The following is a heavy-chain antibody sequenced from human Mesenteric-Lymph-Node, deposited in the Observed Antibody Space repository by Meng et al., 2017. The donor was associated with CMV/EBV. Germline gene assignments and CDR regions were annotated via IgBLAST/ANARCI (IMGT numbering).Heavy chain of an antibody. D-gene: IGHD3-10*01. J-gene: IGHJ4*02. CDR1: FSHSTTGVG. CDR3: AHRQFSYYYGSGPLDY. CDR2: IYWNDDK. Sequence: FSHSTTGVGVGWIRQPPGKALEWLALIYWNDDKRYSPSLKSRLTITKDTSKNQVVLTMTNMDPVDTATYYCAHRQFSYYYGSGPLDYWGQGTLVTVSS. V-gene: IGHV2-5*01.